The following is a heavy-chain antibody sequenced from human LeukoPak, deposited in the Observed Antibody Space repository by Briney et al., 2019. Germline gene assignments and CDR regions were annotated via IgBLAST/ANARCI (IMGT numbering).Heavy chain of an antibody. CDR1: GGSFSGYY. V-gene: IGHV4-34*01. CDR2: INHSGST. D-gene: IGHD3-22*01. J-gene: IGHJ4*02. Sequence: ASETLSLTCAVYGGSFSGYYWSWIRQPPAKGLEWIGEINHSGSTNYNPSLKSRVTISVDTSKNQFSLKLSSVTAADTAVYYCARSMYYYDSSGYSKTPFFGYWGQGTLVTVSS. CDR3: ARSMYYYDSSGYSKTPFFGY.